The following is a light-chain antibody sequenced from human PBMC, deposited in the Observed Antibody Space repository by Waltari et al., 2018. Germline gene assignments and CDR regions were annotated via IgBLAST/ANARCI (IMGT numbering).Light chain of an antibody. V-gene: IGLV2-23*02. Sequence: QSALTPPASVSGSPGQSITISCMGTSSDVGGYNFVSWYQQPPGKAPKLMIYDVTKRPSGVSNRCSGSKSGNTASLTISGLQAEDEADYYCCSYVGGGTLVFGGGTNVTVL. J-gene: IGLJ2*01. CDR3: CSYVGGGTLV. CDR1: SSDVGGYNF. CDR2: DVT.